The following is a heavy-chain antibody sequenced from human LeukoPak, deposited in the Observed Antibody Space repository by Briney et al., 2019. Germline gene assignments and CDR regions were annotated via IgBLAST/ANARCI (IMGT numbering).Heavy chain of an antibody. CDR2: ISAYNGNT. D-gene: IGHD3-3*01. V-gene: IGHV1-18*01. CDR1: GYTFTSYG. J-gene: IGHJ4*02. CDR3: ASGSSISDFWSGYRENYFDY. Sequence: ASVKVSCKASGYTFTSYGISWVRQAPGPGLEWMGWISAYNGNTNYAQKLQGRVTMTTDTSTSTAYMELRSLRSDDTAVYYCASGSSISDFWSGYRENYFDYWGQGTLVTVSS.